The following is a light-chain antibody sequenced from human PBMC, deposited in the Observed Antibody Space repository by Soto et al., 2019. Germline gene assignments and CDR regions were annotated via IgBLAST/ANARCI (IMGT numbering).Light chain of an antibody. CDR3: QQSYSTLT. CDR1: QSISSY. Sequence: DIHMTQSPSSLSASVGDRVTITCRASQSISSYLNWYQQKPGKAPKLLIYAASSLQSGVPSRFSGSGSGTDFTLTISSLQPEDFATYYCQQSYSTLTFGGGTKVGIK. CDR2: AAS. V-gene: IGKV1-39*01. J-gene: IGKJ4*01.